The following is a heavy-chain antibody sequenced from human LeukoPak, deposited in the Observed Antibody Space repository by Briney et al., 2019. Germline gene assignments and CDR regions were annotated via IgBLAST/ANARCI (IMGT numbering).Heavy chain of an antibody. CDR1: GGSLSGYS. J-gene: IGHJ4*02. CDR3: ARSSLYDSAGYYFDF. V-gene: IGHV4-59*08. CDR2: IYYSGGT. D-gene: IGHD3-22*01. Sequence: SETLSLTCTVSGGSLSGYSRSWIRQPPGKGLEWIGYIYYSGGTSYNPSLKSRLSISVDTSKNQFSLKLNSVTAADTAVYYCARSSLYDSAGYYFDFWGQGALVTVSS.